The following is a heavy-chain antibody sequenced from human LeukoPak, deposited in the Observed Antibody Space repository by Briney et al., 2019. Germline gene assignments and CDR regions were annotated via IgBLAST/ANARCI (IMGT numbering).Heavy chain of an antibody. CDR1: GGSISSYY. V-gene: IGHV4-59*01. Sequence: PSETLSLTCTVCGGSISSYYWSWLRQPPGKGLEWIGNIYYSGSTNYNPSLKSRVTISLDTSKNQFSLKLSSVTAADTAVYYCARGPYYYDSSGYYYPFDYWGQGTLVTVSS. D-gene: IGHD3-22*01. CDR2: IYYSGST. J-gene: IGHJ4*02. CDR3: ARGPYYYDSSGYYYPFDY.